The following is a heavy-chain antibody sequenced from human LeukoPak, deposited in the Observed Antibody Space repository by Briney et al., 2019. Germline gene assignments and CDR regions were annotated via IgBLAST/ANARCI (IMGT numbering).Heavy chain of an antibody. V-gene: IGHV1-18*01. CDR3: ARDWGRDGYNFDAFDI. Sequence: WASVKVSCKASGYTFTSYGISSVRQAPGQGLEWMGWISAYNGNTNYAQKLQGRVTMTTDTSTSTAYMELRSLRSDDTAVYYCARDWGRDGYNFDAFDIWGQGTMVTVSS. CDR2: ISAYNGNT. J-gene: IGHJ3*02. D-gene: IGHD5-24*01. CDR1: GYTFTSYG.